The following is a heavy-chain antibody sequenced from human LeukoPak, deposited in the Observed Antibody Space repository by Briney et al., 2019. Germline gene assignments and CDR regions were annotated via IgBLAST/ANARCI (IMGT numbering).Heavy chain of an antibody. CDR2: ISVYNSNT. CDR3: ARCPTSDGRCYEFDY. D-gene: IGHD2-15*01. CDR1: GYTFTGYY. V-gene: IGHV1-18*04. Sequence: GASVKLSCKASGYTFTGYYMHWVRQAPGQGLEWMGWISVYNSNTNYAQNLQGRVTMTTDTSASTAYMELKSLRTDDTAVYYCARCPTSDGRCYEFDYWGQGTLVTVSS. J-gene: IGHJ4*02.